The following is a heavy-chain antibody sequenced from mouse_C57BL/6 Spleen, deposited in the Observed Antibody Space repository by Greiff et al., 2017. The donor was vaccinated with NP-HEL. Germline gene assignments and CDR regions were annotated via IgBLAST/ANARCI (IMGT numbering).Heavy chain of an antibody. CDR1: GFTFSDYY. J-gene: IGHJ2*01. CDR2: ISNGGGST. Sequence: EVKVEESGGGLVQPGGSLKLSCAASGFTFSDYYMYWVRQTPEKRLEWVAYISNGGGSTYYPDTVKGRFTISRDNAKNTLYLQMSRLKSEDTAMYYCARRGIYYDYDYWGQGTTLTVSS. D-gene: IGHD2-4*01. V-gene: IGHV5-12*01. CDR3: ARRGIYYDYDY.